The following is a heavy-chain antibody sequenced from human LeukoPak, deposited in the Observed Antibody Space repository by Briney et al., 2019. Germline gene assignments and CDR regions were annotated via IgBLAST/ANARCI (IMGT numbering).Heavy chain of an antibody. V-gene: IGHV5-51*01. D-gene: IGHD3-22*01. CDR1: GYSFTSYW. Sequence: GESLKISCKGSGYSFTSYWIGWVRQMPGKGLAWMGIIYPGDSDTRYSPSFQGQVTISADKSISTAYLQWSSLKASDTAMYYCARAGPYYDSSGYYAPWGQGTLVTVSS. CDR3: ARAGPYYDSSGYYAP. J-gene: IGHJ5*02. CDR2: IYPGDSDT.